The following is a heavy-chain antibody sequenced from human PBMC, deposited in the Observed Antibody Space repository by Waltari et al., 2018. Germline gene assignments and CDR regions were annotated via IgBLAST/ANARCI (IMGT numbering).Heavy chain of an antibody. CDR1: GFAFNSYA. V-gene: IGHV3-30-3*01. CDR2: ISFDGYNQ. CDR3: ARVRYCSSTGCYTSGAFDY. D-gene: IGHD2-2*02. Sequence: QVQLVESGGGVVQPGRSLRLSCAASGFAFNSYAIHWVRQAPGKGVEWVAVISFDGYNQNYADSVRGRFTISKDSSRRTVYLQMNSLRPDDTAVYYCARVRYCSSTGCYTSGAFDYWGQGTPVIVSS. J-gene: IGHJ4*02.